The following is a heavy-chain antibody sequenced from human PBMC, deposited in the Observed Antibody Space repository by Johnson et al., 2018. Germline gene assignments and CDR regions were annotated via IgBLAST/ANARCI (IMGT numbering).Heavy chain of an antibody. D-gene: IGHD1-7*01. CDR2: ISSSSSTI. J-gene: IGHJ6*03. CDR1: GFTFSDYY. CDR3: AKRGSGTYYYYMDV. Sequence: QVQLVQSGGGLVKPGGSLRLSCAASGFTFSDYYMSWIRQAPGKGLEWVSYISSSSSTIYYADYVKGRFTISRDNAKKSLYLQMNSLRAEDTAVYYCAKRGSGTYYYYMDVWGKGTTVTVSS. V-gene: IGHV3-11*04.